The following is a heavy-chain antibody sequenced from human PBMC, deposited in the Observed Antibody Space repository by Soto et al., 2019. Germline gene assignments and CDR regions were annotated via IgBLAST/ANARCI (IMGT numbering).Heavy chain of an antibody. CDR1: GFTFSSYA. D-gene: IGHD3-3*01. CDR3: ARGITIFGVVTLDDYYYGMDV. J-gene: IGHJ6*02. V-gene: IGHV3-30-3*01. CDR2: ISYDGSNK. Sequence: GGSLRLSCAASGFTFSSYAMHWVRQAPGKGLEWVAVISYDGSNKYYADSVKGRFTISRDNSKNTLYLQMNSLRAEDTAVYYCARGITIFGVVTLDDYYYGMDVWGQGTTVTVSS.